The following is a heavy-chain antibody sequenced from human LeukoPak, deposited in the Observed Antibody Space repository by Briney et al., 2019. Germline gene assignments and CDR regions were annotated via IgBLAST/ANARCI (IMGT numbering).Heavy chain of an antibody. D-gene: IGHD2-15*01. CDR3: ARDRTVAATPRGYYYYGMDV. Sequence: PGGSLRLSCAASGFTFSSNYMSWVRQAPGKGLEWVSVIYSGGSTYYSDSVKGRFTISRDNSKNTLYLQMNSLRAEDTAVYYCARDRTVAATPRGYYYYGMDVWGKGTTVTVSS. J-gene: IGHJ6*04. V-gene: IGHV3-53*01. CDR2: IYSGGST. CDR1: GFTFSSNY.